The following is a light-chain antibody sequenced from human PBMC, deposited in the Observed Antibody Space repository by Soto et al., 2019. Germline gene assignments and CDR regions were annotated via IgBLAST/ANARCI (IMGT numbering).Light chain of an antibody. V-gene: IGKV3-11*01. CDR3: QQGNTWPWT. J-gene: IGKJ1*01. CDR1: QSVGSS. Sequence: EIVMTQSPATLSVSPWERATLSCRASQSVGSSLAWYQQKLGQAPRLLIYAASDRATGIPGRFSGSGSGTDFTLIISSLEPKDFAFYYCQQGNTWPWTFGQGTKVDI. CDR2: AAS.